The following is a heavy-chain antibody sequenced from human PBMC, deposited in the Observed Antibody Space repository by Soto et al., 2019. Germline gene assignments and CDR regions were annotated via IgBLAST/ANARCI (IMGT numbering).Heavy chain of an antibody. J-gene: IGHJ3*02. D-gene: IGHD3-3*01. Sequence: GASVKVSCKASGYTFTSYGISWVRQAPGQGLEWMGWISAYNGNTNYAQRLQGRVTMTTDTSTSTAYMELRSLRSDDTAVYYCARDRFLEVGDAFDIWGQGTRVTVSS. CDR1: GYTFTSYG. CDR2: ISAYNGNT. V-gene: IGHV1-18*01. CDR3: ARDRFLEVGDAFDI.